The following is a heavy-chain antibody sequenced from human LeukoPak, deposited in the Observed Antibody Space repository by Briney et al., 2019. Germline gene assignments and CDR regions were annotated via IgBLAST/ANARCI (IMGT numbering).Heavy chain of an antibody. CDR3: ARAAGDSYGYRYYFDY. D-gene: IGHD5-18*01. CDR2: INPNGGST. CDR1: GYTFTNYN. V-gene: IGHV1-46*01. Sequence: ASVKVSCKASGYTFTNYNIHWVRQAPGEGLDWMGLINPNGGSTTYAQKFQGRVTMTRDTSTSTVYMQLSSLRSEDTAVYFCARAAGDSYGYRYYFDYWGQGTLVTVSS. J-gene: IGHJ4*02.